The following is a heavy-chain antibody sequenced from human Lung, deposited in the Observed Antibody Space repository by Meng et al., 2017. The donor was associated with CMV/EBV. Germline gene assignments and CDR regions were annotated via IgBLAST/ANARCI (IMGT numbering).Heavy chain of an antibody. CDR1: GFTFIHYA. J-gene: IGHJ5*02. CDR3: AKAPDQLPHYNWFDP. D-gene: IGHD1-1*01. V-gene: IGHV3-23*01. Sequence: FGFTFIHYAMSWVRQRPGKGLEWVSAISGSGTTPYYTDSVRGRFIISRDNSKNTLYLQMSRLRADDTAVYYCAKAPDQLPHYNWFDPWGPGTLVTVSS. CDR2: ISGSGTTP.